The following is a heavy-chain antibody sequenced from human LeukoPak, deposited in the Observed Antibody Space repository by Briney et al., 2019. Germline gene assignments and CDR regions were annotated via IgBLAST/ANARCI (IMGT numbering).Heavy chain of an antibody. J-gene: IGHJ6*03. V-gene: IGHV3-7*01. CDR1: GFTLSSYW. D-gene: IGHD3-3*01. CDR3: ARLRYHDFWSGYWKYYYYMDV. CDR2: IKRDGSEK. Sequence: PGGSLRLSCAASGFTLSSYWVSSVPQAPGKGLEWVANIKRDGSEKYYVDSVKGRFTISRDNAKNSLYLQMNILRAEDTAVYYCARLRYHDFWSGYWKYYYYMDVWGKGTTVTVSS.